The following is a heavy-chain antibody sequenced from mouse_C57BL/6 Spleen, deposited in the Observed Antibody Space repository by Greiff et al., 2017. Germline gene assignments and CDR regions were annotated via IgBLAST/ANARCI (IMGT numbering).Heavy chain of an antibody. CDR1: GFTFSNYW. J-gene: IGHJ2*01. D-gene: IGHD2-4*01. CDR3: NRDYGRFDY. Sequence: EVMVEESGGGLVQPGGSMKLSCVASGFTFSNYWMNWVRQSPEKGLEWFAQIRLKSDNYATHYAESVKGRFTISRDDSQSSVYLQMNNLRAEDTGIDYCNRDYGRFDYWGQGTTLTVSS. CDR2: IRLKSDNYAT. V-gene: IGHV6-3*01.